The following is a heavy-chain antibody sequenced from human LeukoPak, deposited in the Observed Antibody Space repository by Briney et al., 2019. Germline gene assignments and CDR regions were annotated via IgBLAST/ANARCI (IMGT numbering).Heavy chain of an antibody. D-gene: IGHD3-9*01. CDR2: IYTRGSN. V-gene: IGHV4-4*07. CDR1: GGSISSYY. J-gene: IGHJ3*02. CDR3: AREVKCYDILTGYYLCSHDAFDI. Sequence: SETLPLTCTVSGGSISSYYWSWIRQPAGKGLEWIGCIYTRGSNTYNPSLKSRATMSVDTSKNQCSLKLSSVNAADTAVYFCAREVKCYDILTGYYLCSHDAFDIWGQGTMVTVSS.